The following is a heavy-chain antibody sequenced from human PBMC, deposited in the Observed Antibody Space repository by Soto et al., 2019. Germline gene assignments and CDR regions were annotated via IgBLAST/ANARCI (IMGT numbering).Heavy chain of an antibody. Sequence: SETLSLTCTVSGGSISSSSYYWGWIRQPPGKGLEWIGSIYYSGSTYYNPSLKSRVTISVDTSKNQFSLKLGSVTAADTAVYYCAREGIAARPRRGYFDYWGQGTLVTVSS. D-gene: IGHD6-6*01. CDR1: GGSISSSSYY. CDR3: AREGIAARPRRGYFDY. J-gene: IGHJ4*02. V-gene: IGHV4-39*02. CDR2: IYYSGST.